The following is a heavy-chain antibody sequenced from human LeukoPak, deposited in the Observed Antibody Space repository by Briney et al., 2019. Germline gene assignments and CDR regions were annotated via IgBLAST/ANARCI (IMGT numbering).Heavy chain of an antibody. CDR3: ARFSIGYDFWSGYMEYNWFDP. D-gene: IGHD3-3*01. V-gene: IGHV3-53*05. Sequence: GGSLRLSCAASGFTVSSNYMSWVRQAPGKGLEWVSVIYSGGSTYYADSVKGRFTISRDNSKNTLYLQMNSLRAEDTAVYYCARFSIGYDFWSGYMEYNWFDPWGQGTLVTVSS. J-gene: IGHJ5*02. CDR1: GFTVSSNY. CDR2: IYSGGST.